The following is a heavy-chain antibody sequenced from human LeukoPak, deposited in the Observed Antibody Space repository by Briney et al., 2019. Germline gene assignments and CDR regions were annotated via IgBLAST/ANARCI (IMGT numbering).Heavy chain of an antibody. CDR2: IRYDGSNK. V-gene: IGHV3-30*02. Sequence: PGGSLRLSCAASGFTFSSYGMYWVRQAPGKGLEWVAFIRYDGSNKYYADSVKGRFTISRDNSKNTLYLQMKSLRAEDTAVYYCAEGGGYEAQYYYYYLDVWGKGTTVTISS. CDR1: GFTFSSYG. CDR3: AEGGGYEAQYYYYYLDV. J-gene: IGHJ6*03. D-gene: IGHD5-12*01.